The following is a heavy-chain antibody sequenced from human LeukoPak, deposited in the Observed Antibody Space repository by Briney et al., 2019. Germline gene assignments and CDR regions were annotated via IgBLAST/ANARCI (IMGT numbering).Heavy chain of an antibody. CDR2: INHSGST. D-gene: IGHD5-12*01. J-gene: IGHJ4*02. CDR1: GGSFSGYY. Sequence: SETLSLTCAVYGGSFSGYYWSWIRQPPGKGLEWIGEINHSGSTNYNPSLKSRLTISVDTSKNQFSLKLSSVTAADTAVYYCAYVPTTRDVDYWGQGTLVTVSS. CDR3: AYVPTTRDVDY. V-gene: IGHV4-34*01.